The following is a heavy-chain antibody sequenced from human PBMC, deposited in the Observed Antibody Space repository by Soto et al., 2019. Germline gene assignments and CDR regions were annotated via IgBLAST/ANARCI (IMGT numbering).Heavy chain of an antibody. V-gene: IGHV3-74*01. J-gene: IGHJ5*02. CDR3: TTVSTNSYNWLDP. CDR1: GFTFNTYW. CDR2: INSDGPRT. Sequence: EVQLVESGGTLVQPGGSLRLSCAASGFTFNTYWLHLVRQAPGPRLVWGSRINSDGPRTTYADSVKGRFTISRDNAKNTVYLQRKSLRAEDTAVYYCTTVSTNSYNWLDPCGQGTLVTVSS. D-gene: IGHD5-12*01.